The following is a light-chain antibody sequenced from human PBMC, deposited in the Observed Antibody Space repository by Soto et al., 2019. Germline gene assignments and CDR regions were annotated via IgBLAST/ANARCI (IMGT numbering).Light chain of an antibody. CDR3: VSFAGGTDV. J-gene: IGLJ1*01. CDR1: SSDVGAYIF. Sequence: QSVLTQPPSASGSPGQSVTISCTGTSSDVGAYIFVSWYQQHPGKAPKLMVYDVNRRPPGVPDRFFGSKSGNTASLTVSGLQAEDEADYYCVSFAGGTDVFGTGTQLTVL. V-gene: IGLV2-8*01. CDR2: DVN.